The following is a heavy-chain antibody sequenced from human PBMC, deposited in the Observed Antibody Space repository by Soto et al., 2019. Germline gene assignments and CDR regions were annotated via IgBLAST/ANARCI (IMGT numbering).Heavy chain of an antibody. J-gene: IGHJ3*02. D-gene: IGHD4-17*01. V-gene: IGHV3-48*01. CDR1: GFTFSSYS. CDR3: ARDRPHDYLGAFDI. Sequence: GGSLRLSCAASGFTFSSYSMNWVRQAPGKGLEWVSYISSSSSTIYYADSVKGRFTISRDNAKNSLYLQMNSLRAEDTAVYYCARDRPHDYLGAFDIWGQGTMVTVSS. CDR2: ISSSSSTI.